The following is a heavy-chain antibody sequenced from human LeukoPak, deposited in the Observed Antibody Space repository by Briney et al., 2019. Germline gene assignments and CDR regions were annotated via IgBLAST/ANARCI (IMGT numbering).Heavy chain of an antibody. J-gene: IGHJ6*02. CDR3: ARGRSNYYGMDV. V-gene: IGHV4-59*01. CDR2: IYYNGST. CDR1: DGPINSYY. D-gene: IGHD1-26*01. Sequence: SETLSLTCSVSDGPINSYYWNWIRRPPGKGLEWIGYIYYNGSTNYSPSLKSRVTMSVDTSKNLFSLKVSSVTAADTAAYYCARGRSNYYGMDVWGQGTTVTVSS.